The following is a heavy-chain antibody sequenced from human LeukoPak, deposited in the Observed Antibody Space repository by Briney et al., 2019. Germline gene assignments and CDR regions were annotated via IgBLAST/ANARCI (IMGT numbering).Heavy chain of an antibody. CDR3: AGVDFWSRDSSSWYYFDY. V-gene: IGHV3-30*02. CDR2: IRYDGSNK. D-gene: IGHD6-13*01. Sequence: GGSLRLFCAASGFTFSSYGMHWVRQAPGKGLEWVAFIRYDGSNKYYADSVKGRFTISRDNSKNTLYLQMNSLRAEDTAVYYCAGVDFWSRDSSSWYYFDYWGQGTLVTVSS. CDR1: GFTFSSYG. J-gene: IGHJ4*02.